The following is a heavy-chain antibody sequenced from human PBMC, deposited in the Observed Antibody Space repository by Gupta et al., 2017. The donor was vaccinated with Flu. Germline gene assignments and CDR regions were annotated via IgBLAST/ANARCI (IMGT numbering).Heavy chain of an antibody. Sequence: TYGMNWVRQAPGKGLEWVSSISSSSSYIYYADSVKGRFTISRHNAKNSLYRQMNSLRAEDTAVYYCARAWDVTVAGTFDYWGQGTLVTVSS. V-gene: IGHV3-21*01. CDR3: ARAWDVTVAGTFDY. CDR2: ISSSSSYI. J-gene: IGHJ4*02. CDR1: TYG. D-gene: IGHD6-19*01.